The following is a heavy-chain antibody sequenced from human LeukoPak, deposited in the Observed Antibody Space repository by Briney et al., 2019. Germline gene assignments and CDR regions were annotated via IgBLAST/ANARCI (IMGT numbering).Heavy chain of an antibody. V-gene: IGHV1-8*01. D-gene: IGHD3-10*01. CDR3: ARSYGSGSYYHFDY. CDR1: GYTFTSYD. J-gene: IGHJ4*02. CDR2: MNPNSGNT. Sequence: GASVKVSCKASGYTFTSYDINWVRQATGQGLEWMGWMNPNSGNTGYAQKFQGRVTMTRNTSISTAYMGLSSLRSEDTAVYYCARSYGSGSYYHFDYWGQGTLVTVSS.